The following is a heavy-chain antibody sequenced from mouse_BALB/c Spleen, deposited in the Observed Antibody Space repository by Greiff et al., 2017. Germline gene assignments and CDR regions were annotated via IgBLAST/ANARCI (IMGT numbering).Heavy chain of an antibody. CDR3: ARRDCDSSYGVYFDY. CDR1: GFTFSSYA. V-gene: IGHV5-6-5*01. J-gene: IGHJ2*01. Sequence: EVKLEESGGGLVKPGGSLKLSCAASGFTFSSYAMSWVRQTPEKRLGWVASISSGGSTYYPDSVKGRFTISRNNARNILYLQRSSLRSEDTAMYYCARRDCDSSYGVYFDYWGQGTTLTVSS. D-gene: IGHD1-1*01. CDR2: ISSGGST.